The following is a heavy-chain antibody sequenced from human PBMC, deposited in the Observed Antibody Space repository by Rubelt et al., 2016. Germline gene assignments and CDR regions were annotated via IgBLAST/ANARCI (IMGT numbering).Heavy chain of an antibody. J-gene: IGHJ4*02. CDR3: ARSRFGVVLAFDY. Sequence: EVQLLESGGGLVQPGGSLRLSCAASGFPFSSYAMNWVRQAPGKGLEWVSTVFGSGDSTTYADSVKGRFTISRDSSKNTPFLQMDSLRAEDTAIYYWARSRFGVVLAFDYWGQGVLGTVSS. CDR2: VFGSGDST. V-gene: IGHV3-23*01. D-gene: IGHD3-3*01. CDR1: GFPFSSYA.